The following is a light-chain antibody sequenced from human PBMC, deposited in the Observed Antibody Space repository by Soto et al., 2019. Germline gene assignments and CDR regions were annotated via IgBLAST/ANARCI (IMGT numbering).Light chain of an antibody. CDR3: QQYNNWPLT. CDR2: GIS. Sequence: EIVMTNSPATLSVSPWETATLSCRASQSLTSYLAWYHQKPDQAPRLLIYGISTRATDIPARFSGSGSGTEFTLTISSLQSEDFAVYYCQQYNNWPLTFGGATKVDIK. J-gene: IGKJ4*01. V-gene: IGKV3-15*01. CDR1: QSLTSY.